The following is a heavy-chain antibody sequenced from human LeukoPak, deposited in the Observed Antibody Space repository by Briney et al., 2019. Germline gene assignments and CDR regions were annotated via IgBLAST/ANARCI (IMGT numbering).Heavy chain of an antibody. CDR2: INHGGSA. Sequence: SETLSLTCAVYGGSFSAYYWSWLRQPPGKGLEWFGEINHGGSANYNPSLKSRVTISVDTSNNQFSLKLSSVTAADTAVYCCARHNYDSSGYYSRPYYFDYWGQGTLVTVSS. D-gene: IGHD3-22*01. J-gene: IGHJ4*02. CDR3: ARHNYDSSGYYSRPYYFDY. CDR1: GGSFSAYY. V-gene: IGHV4-34*01.